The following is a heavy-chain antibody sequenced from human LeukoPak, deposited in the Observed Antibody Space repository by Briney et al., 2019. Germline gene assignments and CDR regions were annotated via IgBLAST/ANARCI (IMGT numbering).Heavy chain of an antibody. CDR2: INTDNSNT. Sequence: ASVKVSCKASGYTFNTYGISWVRQAPGQRPEWMGWINTDNSNTKYAQKFQGRVTMTTDTSTSTAYMELSSLRSDDTAVYYCARKGCTGDRYRFDPWGQGTLVTVSS. V-gene: IGHV1-18*01. CDR1: GYTFNTYG. CDR3: ARKGCTGDRYRFDP. J-gene: IGHJ5*02. D-gene: IGHD2-21*02.